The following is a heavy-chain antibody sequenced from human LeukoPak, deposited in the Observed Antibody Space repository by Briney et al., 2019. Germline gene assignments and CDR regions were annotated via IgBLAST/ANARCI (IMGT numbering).Heavy chain of an antibody. CDR3: ARAPPDSWIDN. Sequence: GGSLRLSCAASGFTFSNFALCWVRQAPGKGLEWVTVISSDGSYKYYADSVKGRFTISRDNSKNTVYLQMNSLRDEDTAVYYCARAPPDSWIDNWGQGTLVTVSS. CDR2: ISSDGSYK. D-gene: IGHD6-13*01. V-gene: IGHV3-30*04. J-gene: IGHJ4*02. CDR1: GFTFSNFA.